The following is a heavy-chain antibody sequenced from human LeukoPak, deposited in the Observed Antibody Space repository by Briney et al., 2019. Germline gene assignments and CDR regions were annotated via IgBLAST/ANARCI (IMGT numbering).Heavy chain of an antibody. CDR1: GFTFSSYS. V-gene: IGHV3-21*01. CDR2: ISSSSSYI. Sequence: GGSLRLFCAASGFTFSSYSMNWVRQAPGKGLEWVSSISSSSSYIYYADSVKGRFTISRDNAKNSLYLQMNSLRAEDTAVYYCARESTEIVLMVYAEEEGFDYWGQGTLVTVSS. J-gene: IGHJ4*02. D-gene: IGHD2-8*01. CDR3: ARESTEIVLMVYAEEEGFDY.